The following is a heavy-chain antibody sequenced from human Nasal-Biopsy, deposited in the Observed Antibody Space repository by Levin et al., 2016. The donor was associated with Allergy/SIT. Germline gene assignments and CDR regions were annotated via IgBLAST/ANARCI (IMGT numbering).Heavy chain of an antibody. Sequence: GESLKISCAASGFTFSSYSMNWVRQAPGQGLEWVSSISSSNNYIYYADSVKGRFTLSRDNAKKSMYLQMNSLRDEDTAMYYCTRDGYSSGWLEYWGQGTLVTVSS. D-gene: IGHD6-19*01. J-gene: IGHJ4*02. CDR2: ISSSNNYI. CDR3: TRDGYSSGWLEY. V-gene: IGHV3-21*01. CDR1: GFTFSSYS.